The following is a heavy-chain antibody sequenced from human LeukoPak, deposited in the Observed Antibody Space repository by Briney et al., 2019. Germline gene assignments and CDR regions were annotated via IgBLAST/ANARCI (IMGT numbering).Heavy chain of an antibody. CDR2: INHSGST. Sequence: SETLSLTCAAYGGSFSGYYWSWIRQPPGKGLEWIGEINHSGSTNYNPSLKSRVTISVDTSKNQFSLKLSSVTAADTAVYYCARSRLGSAAIWSNWGQGTLVTVSS. J-gene: IGHJ4*02. CDR1: GGSFSGYY. V-gene: IGHV4-34*01. CDR3: ARSRLGSAAIWSN. D-gene: IGHD2-2*02.